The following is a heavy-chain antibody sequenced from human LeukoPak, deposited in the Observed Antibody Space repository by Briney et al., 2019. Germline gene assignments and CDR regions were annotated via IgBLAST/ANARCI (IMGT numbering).Heavy chain of an antibody. D-gene: IGHD5-12*01. Sequence: PSETLSLTCTVSLGSLSSSRYYWGWIRQPPGKGLGWIGCYYYSGSTYYNPSLNRRVTISVDTSKTQYSLMLSSVTAADTAVYYCAGHRIRYIVATAVDYWGQGTLVTVSS. CDR3: AGHRIRYIVATAVDY. J-gene: IGHJ4*02. CDR2: YYYSGST. CDR1: LGSLSSSRYY. V-gene: IGHV4-39*01.